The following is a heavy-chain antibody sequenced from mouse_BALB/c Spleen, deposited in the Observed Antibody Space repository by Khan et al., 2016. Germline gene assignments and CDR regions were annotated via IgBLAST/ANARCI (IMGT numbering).Heavy chain of an antibody. J-gene: IGHJ3*01. V-gene: IGHV3-2*02. Sequence: EVQLQESGPGLVKPSQSLSLTCTVAGYSITSGYAWNWIRQFPGSKLEWMGYITYSGGTSYNPSLKSRISITRDTSKNQFFLQFNSVTTEDTATXNCARVYYGSSCFDYWGQGTLVTVSA. CDR1: GYSITSGYA. D-gene: IGHD1-1*01. CDR2: ITYSGGT. CDR3: ARVYYGSSCFDY.